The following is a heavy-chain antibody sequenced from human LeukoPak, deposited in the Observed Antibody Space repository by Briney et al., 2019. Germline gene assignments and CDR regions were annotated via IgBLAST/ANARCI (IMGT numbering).Heavy chain of an antibody. J-gene: IGHJ4*02. D-gene: IGHD3-22*01. V-gene: IGHV1-2*02. Sequence: GAAVTVSFTASGYTFTEYHMHGVGQAPGQGGEGVGWINPNSGGTNYAQKFPGRVTMTRDTSISTAYMELSRLRSDDTAVYYCARGGPNYYDSSGYIDYWGQGTLVTVSS. CDR3: ARGGPNYYDSSGYIDY. CDR1: GYTFTEYH. CDR2: INPNSGGT.